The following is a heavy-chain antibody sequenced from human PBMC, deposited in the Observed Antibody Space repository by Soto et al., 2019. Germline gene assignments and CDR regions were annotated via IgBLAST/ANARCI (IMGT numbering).Heavy chain of an antibody. V-gene: IGHV1-69*13. CDR3: AREKTQDYYDSSGYYHVDAFDI. CDR1: GGTFSSYA. CDR2: IIPIFGTA. J-gene: IGHJ3*02. Sequence: ASVKVSYKASGGTFSSYAISWVRQAPGQGLEWMGGIIPIFGTANYAQKFKGRVTITADESTSTAYMELSSLRSEDTAVYYCAREKTQDYYDSSGYYHVDAFDIWGQGTMVTVSS. D-gene: IGHD3-22*01.